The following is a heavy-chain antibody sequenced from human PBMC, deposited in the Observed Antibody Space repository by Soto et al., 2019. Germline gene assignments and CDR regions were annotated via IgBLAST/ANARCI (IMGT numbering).Heavy chain of an antibody. CDR3: AKANWGGIYDFWSGSYYYYGMDV. CDR1: GFTFSSYG. D-gene: IGHD3-3*01. CDR2: ISYDGSNK. Sequence: QVQLVESGGGVVQPGRSLRLSCAASGFTFSSYGMHWVRQAPGKGLEWVAVISYDGSNKYYADSVKGRFTISRDNSKNTRYVQMTRLRAKDTVVAYCAKANWGGIYDFWSGSYYYYGMDVWGQGTTVTVSS. J-gene: IGHJ6*02. V-gene: IGHV3-30*18.